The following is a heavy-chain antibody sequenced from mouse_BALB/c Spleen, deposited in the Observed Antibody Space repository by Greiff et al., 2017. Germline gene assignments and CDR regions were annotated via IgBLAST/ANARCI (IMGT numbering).Heavy chain of an antibody. CDR1: GYTFTSYN. D-gene: IGHD1-1*01. J-gene: IGHJ3*01. Sequence: QVQLQQPGAELVKPGASVKMSCKASGYTFTSYNMHWVKQTPGQGLEWIGAIYPGNGDTSYNQKFKGKATLTADKSSSTAYMQLSSLTSEDSAVYYCARDYGTSFAYWGQGTLVTVSA. CDR3: ARDYGTSFAY. V-gene: IGHV1-12*01. CDR2: IYPGNGDT.